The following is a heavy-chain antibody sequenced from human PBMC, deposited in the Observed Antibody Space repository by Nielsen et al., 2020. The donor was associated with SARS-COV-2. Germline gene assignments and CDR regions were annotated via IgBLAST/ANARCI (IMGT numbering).Heavy chain of an antibody. CDR2: IYYSGST. V-gene: IGHV4-59*13. J-gene: IGHJ4*02. CDR1: GGSINSYY. CDR3: ARDHRYFDY. Sequence: SETLSLTCTVSGGSINSYYWSWIRQPPGKGLEWIGYIYYSGSTNYNPSLKSRVTISVDTSKNQFSLKLSSVTAADTAVYYCARDHRYFDYWGQGTLVTVSS.